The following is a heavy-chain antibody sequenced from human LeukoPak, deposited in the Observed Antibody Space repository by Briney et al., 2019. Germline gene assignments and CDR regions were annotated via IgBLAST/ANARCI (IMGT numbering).Heavy chain of an antibody. J-gene: IGHJ4*02. CDR1: GFTFSSYA. D-gene: IGHD6-19*01. CDR2: ISGSGGST. CDR3: AKGREWLVQVFDY. Sequence: PGGSLRLSXAASGFTFSSYAMSWVRQAPGKGLEGVSAISGSGGSTYYADSEKGRFTISRDNSKNTLYLQMNSLRAEDTAVYYCAKGREWLVQVFDYWGQGTLVTVSS. V-gene: IGHV3-23*01.